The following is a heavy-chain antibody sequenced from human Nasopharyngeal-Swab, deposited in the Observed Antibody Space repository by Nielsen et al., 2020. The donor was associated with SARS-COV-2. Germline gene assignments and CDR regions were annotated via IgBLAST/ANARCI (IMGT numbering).Heavy chain of an antibody. CDR1: GYSFTSYW. J-gene: IGHJ4*02. Sequence: GESLKISCKGSGYSFTSYWISWVRQMPGKGLEWMGRIDPSDSYTNYSPSFQGHVTISADKSISTAYLQWSSLKASGTAMYYCARTVNDYWSGYYPDYWGQGTLVTVSS. V-gene: IGHV5-10-1*01. D-gene: IGHD3-3*01. CDR2: IDPSDSYT. CDR3: ARTVNDYWSGYYPDY.